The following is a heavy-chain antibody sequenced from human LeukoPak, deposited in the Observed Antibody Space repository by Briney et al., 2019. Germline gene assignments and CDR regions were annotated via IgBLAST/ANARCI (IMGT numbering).Heavy chain of an antibody. V-gene: IGHV3-7*04. CDR1: GFNLSNSR. Sequence: GGSRRLPCATPGFNLSNSRMTWFRQPPGKGLQWVANINRDGTEKHFLDSIEGRFTISRDNRKKSLYLQMNSLRPQDTAVYFCVRGDWYFESWGQGTLVTVSS. D-gene: IGHD2-21*01. J-gene: IGHJ4*02. CDR2: INRDGTEK. CDR3: VRGDWYFES.